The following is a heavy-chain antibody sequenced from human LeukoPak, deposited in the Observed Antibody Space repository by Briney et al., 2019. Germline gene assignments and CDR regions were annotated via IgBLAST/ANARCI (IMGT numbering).Heavy chain of an antibody. D-gene: IGHD3-10*02. CDR2: ISSSGSTI. V-gene: IGHV3-48*04. J-gene: IGHJ6*04. Sequence: GGSLRLSCAASGFTFSSYGMSWVRQAPGKGLEWLSYISSSGSTIYYADSVKGRFTISRDNAKNSLYLQMNSLRAEDTAVYYCAELGITMIGGVWGKGTTVTISS. CDR3: AELGITMIGGV. CDR1: GFTFSSYG.